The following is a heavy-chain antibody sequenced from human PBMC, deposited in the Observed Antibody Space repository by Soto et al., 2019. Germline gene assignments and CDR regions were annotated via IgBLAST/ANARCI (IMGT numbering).Heavy chain of an antibody. CDR3: ARSGGSFNFDY. Sequence: QVQLQESGPGLVKPSETLSLTCSVSGGSISSYYWSWIRQPAGKGLEWIGRIQGSGNTNYNPSLKSRVTMSGDTSKNQFSLKLSSVTAADTAVYYCARSGGSFNFDYWGQGTLVTVSS. D-gene: IGHD1-26*01. CDR2: IQGSGNT. CDR1: GGSISSYY. J-gene: IGHJ4*02. V-gene: IGHV4-4*07.